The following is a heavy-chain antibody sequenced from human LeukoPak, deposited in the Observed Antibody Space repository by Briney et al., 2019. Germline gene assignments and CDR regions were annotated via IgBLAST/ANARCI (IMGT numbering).Heavy chain of an antibody. V-gene: IGHV3-23*01. CDR1: GFRFSSYA. CDR3: ARAMSTFGGVRNYFDS. D-gene: IGHD3-16*01. Sequence: GGSLRLSCAASGFRFSSYAMSWVRQAPGKGLEWVSAISGSGVSTYYADSVKGRFTISRDNAKNSLYLQMNSLRAEDTAVYYCARAMSTFGGVRNYFDSWGQGTLVTVSS. CDR2: ISGSGVST. J-gene: IGHJ4*02.